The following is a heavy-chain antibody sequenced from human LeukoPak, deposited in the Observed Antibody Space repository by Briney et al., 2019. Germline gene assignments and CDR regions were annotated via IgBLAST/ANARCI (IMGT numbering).Heavy chain of an antibody. CDR2: ISGSGGST. Sequence: GGSLRLSCAASGFTFSSYAMSWVRQAPGKGLEWVSAISGSGGSTYYADSVKGRFTISRDNSKNTLYLQINSLRAEDTAVYYCAKDGTWIAAAGSNYSWGQGTLVTVSS. V-gene: IGHV3-23*01. J-gene: IGHJ4*02. CDR3: AKDGTWIAAAGSNYS. CDR1: GFTFSSYA. D-gene: IGHD6-13*01.